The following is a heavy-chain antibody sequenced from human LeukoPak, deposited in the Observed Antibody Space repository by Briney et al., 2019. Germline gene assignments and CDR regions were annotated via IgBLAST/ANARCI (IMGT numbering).Heavy chain of an antibody. CDR1: GGSFSGYY. Sequence: SETLSLTCAVYGGSFSGYYWSWIRQPPGKGLEWIGEINHSGSTNYNPSLKSRVTISVDTSKSQFSLKLSSVTAADTAVYYCARHSGSGWHPFDYWGQGTLVTVSS. D-gene: IGHD6-19*01. V-gene: IGHV4-34*01. CDR2: INHSGST. J-gene: IGHJ4*02. CDR3: ARHSGSGWHPFDY.